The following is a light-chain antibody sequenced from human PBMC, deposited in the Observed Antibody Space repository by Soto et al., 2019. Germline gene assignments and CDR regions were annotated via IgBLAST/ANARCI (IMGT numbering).Light chain of an antibody. CDR1: QSISSW. Sequence: DIQMTQSTSTLSASVGDRVTITCRASQSISSWLAWYQQKPGKAPKLLIYDASSLESGVPSRFSGSGSGTELTLTISSLQPDDFATYYCQQYNSYWAFGQGTKVDIK. J-gene: IGKJ1*01. V-gene: IGKV1-5*01. CDR3: QQYNSYWA. CDR2: DAS.